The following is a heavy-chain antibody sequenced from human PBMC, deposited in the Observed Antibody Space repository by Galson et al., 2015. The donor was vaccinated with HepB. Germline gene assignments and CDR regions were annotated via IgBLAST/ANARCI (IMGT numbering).Heavy chain of an antibody. CDR1: GGSISSSSYY. CDR2: IYYSGST. J-gene: IGHJ4*02. Sequence: SETLSLTCTVSGGSISSSSYYWGWIRQPPGKGLEWIGSIYYSGSTYYNPSLKSRVTISVDTSKNQFSLKLSSVTAADTAVYYCARERAGCSGGSCYSIFGIDYWGQGTLVTVSS. D-gene: IGHD2-15*01. CDR3: ARERAGCSGGSCYSIFGIDY. V-gene: IGHV4-39*07.